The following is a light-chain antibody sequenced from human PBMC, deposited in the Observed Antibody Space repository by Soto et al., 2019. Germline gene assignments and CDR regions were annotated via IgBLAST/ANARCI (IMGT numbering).Light chain of an antibody. CDR1: QSVSNNY. V-gene: IGKV3-20*01. Sequence: EIVVTQSPGTLSLSPGERATLSCRASQSVSNNYLAWYQQKPGQAPRLLIYGASNRATGIPDRFSGSGSGTAFTLTISRLEPEDFAVYPCQQYGSLPFTFGQGTKLEMK. CDR3: QQYGSLPFT. J-gene: IGKJ2*01. CDR2: GAS.